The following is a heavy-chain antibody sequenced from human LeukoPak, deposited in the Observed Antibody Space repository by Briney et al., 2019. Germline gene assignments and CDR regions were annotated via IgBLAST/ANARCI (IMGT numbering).Heavy chain of an antibody. CDR1: GFTVSSNY. D-gene: IGHD6-25*01. CDR3: GGSSGRKDY. Sequence: PGGSLRLSCAASGFTVSSNYMSWVRQAPGKGLEWVSAISGSGDSTYYADSVKGRFTISRDNSKNTLFLQMNSLRAEDTAVYYCGGSSGRKDYWGQGTLVTVSS. CDR2: ISGSGDST. J-gene: IGHJ4*02. V-gene: IGHV3-23*01.